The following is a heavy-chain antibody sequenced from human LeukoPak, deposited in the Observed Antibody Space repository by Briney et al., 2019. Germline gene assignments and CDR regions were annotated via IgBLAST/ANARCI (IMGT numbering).Heavy chain of an antibody. D-gene: IGHD2-2*01. CDR2: ISAYNGNT. CDR3: ARGGGDIVVVPAAWVNWFGP. CDR1: GYTFTSYG. Sequence: ASVKVSCKASGYTFTSYGISWVRQAPGQGLEWMGWISAYNGNTNYAQKLQGRVTMTTDTSTSTAYMELRSLRSDDTAVYYCARGGGDIVVVPAAWVNWFGPWGQGTLVTVSS. J-gene: IGHJ5*02. V-gene: IGHV1-18*01.